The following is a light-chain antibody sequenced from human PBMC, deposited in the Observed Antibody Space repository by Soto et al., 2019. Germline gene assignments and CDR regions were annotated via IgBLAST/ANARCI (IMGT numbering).Light chain of an antibody. J-gene: IGKJ4*02. V-gene: IGKV3-11*01. Sequence: EIVMTQSPATLSVSPGERATLSCRASQSVYNNLAWYQQKPGQAPRLLIYEALNRATGIPARFSGSGSGTDFTLTISSLEPEDFAVYYYQQRNNWPLTFGGGTKVDIK. CDR2: EAL. CDR1: QSVYNN. CDR3: QQRNNWPLT.